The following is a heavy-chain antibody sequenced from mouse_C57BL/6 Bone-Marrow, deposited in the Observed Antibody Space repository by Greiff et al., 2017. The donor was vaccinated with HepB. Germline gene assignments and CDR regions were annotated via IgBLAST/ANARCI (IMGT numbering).Heavy chain of an antibody. CDR1: GYTFTSYW. Sequence: QVQLQQPGAELVKPGASVKLSCKASGYTFTSYWMHWVKQRPGQGLEWIGMIHPNSGSTNYNEKFKSKATLTVDKSSSTAYMQLSSLTSEDSAVYYCADSYDGYYGFAYWGQGTRVTVSA. CDR2: IHPNSGST. CDR3: ADSYDGYYGFAY. J-gene: IGHJ3*01. V-gene: IGHV1-64*01. D-gene: IGHD2-3*01.